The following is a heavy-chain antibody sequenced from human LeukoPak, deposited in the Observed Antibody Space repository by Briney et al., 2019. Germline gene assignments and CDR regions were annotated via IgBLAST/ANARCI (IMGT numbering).Heavy chain of an antibody. D-gene: IGHD2-2*01. J-gene: IGHJ5*02. Sequence: ASVKVSCKASGYTFTSCGMNWVRQAPGQGLEWMGWINTDTGNPTYAQGFTGRFVFSLDTSVSTAYLQISSLKAEDTAVYYCARGIGYCSSTSCSAYNWFDPWGQGTLVTVSS. CDR3: ARGIGYCSSTSCSAYNWFDP. CDR1: GYTFTSCG. V-gene: IGHV7-4-1*02. CDR2: INTDTGNP.